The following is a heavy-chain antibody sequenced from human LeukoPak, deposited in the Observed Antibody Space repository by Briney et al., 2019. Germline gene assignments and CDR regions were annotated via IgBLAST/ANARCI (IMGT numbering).Heavy chain of an antibody. CDR2: IYTSGST. J-gene: IGHJ3*02. Sequence: SETLSLTCTVSGGSISSGSYYWSWIRQPAGKGLEWIGRIYTSGSTNYNPSLKSRVTISVDTSKNQFSLKLSSVTAADTAVHYCARDLRTYYYGSGSYLDAFDIWGQGTMVTVSS. CDR3: ARDLRTYYYGSGSYLDAFDI. V-gene: IGHV4-61*02. D-gene: IGHD3-10*01. CDR1: GGSISSGSYY.